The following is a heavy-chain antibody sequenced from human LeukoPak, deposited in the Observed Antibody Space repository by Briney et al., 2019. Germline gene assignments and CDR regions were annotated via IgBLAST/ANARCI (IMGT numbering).Heavy chain of an antibody. V-gene: IGHV4-34*01. CDR3: ARVHSSLRGYSYGKFDY. D-gene: IGHD5-18*01. CDR2: INHSGST. CDR1: GGSFSGYY. Sequence: SETLSLTCAVYGGSFSGYYWSWIRQPPGKGLEWIGEINHSGSTNYNPSLKSRVTISVDTSKNQFSLKLSSVTAADTAVYYCARVHSSLRGYSYGKFDYWGRGTLVTVSS. J-gene: IGHJ4*02.